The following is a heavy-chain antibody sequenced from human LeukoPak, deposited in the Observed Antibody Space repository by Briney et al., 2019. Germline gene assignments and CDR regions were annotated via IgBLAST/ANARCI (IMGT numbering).Heavy chain of an antibody. CDR1: GYTFSNYG. CDR3: ARDLSYSSSWFDY. V-gene: IGHV1-18*01. Sequence: ASVKVSCKASGYTFSNYGVSWVRQAPGQGLEWMGWISPYNGNTNYAQKLQGRVTMTTDTSTSTAYMELRSLRSDDTAVYYCARDLSYSSSWFDYWGQGTLVTVSS. CDR2: ISPYNGNT. J-gene: IGHJ4*02. D-gene: IGHD6-13*01.